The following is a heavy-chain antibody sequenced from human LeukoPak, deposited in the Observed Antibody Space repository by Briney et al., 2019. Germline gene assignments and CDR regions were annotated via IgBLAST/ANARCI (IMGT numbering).Heavy chain of an antibody. D-gene: IGHD2-2*01. V-gene: IGHV3-21*01. CDR2: ISSSSSYI. CDR3: ATLGGYDCSSTSCQGPDYYYYYMDV. J-gene: IGHJ6*03. CDR1: GFTFSSYG. Sequence: GGTLRLSCEASGFTFSSYGMSWVHQAPGKGLEWVSSISSSSSYIYYADSVKGRFTISRDNAKNSLYLQMNSLRAEDTAVYYCATLGGYDCSSTSCQGPDYYYYYMDVWGKGTTVTVSS.